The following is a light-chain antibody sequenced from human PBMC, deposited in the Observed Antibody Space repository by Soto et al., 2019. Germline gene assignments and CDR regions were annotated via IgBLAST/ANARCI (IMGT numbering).Light chain of an antibody. CDR1: QSISSY. V-gene: IGKV1-5*01. CDR2: NAS. CDR3: QQYNSYPGT. J-gene: IGKJ1*01. Sequence: DIPMTQSPTSLSSCVLDTATITCRASQSISSYLTWYQQKPGKAPKLLIYNASSLESGVPSRFSGSESGTEFTLTISSLQPDDFATYYCQQYNSYPGTFGQGTKVDIK.